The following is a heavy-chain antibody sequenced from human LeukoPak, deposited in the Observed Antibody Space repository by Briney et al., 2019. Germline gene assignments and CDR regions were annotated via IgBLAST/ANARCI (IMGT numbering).Heavy chain of an antibody. CDR3: ARVGYNWNLWFDF. V-gene: IGHV4-38-2*02. J-gene: IGHJ3*01. D-gene: IGHD1-7*01. CDR1: GYSMSSGYY. Sequence: SETLSLTCTVSGYSMSSGYYWGWIRQPPGKGPQWIGSIFHSGNSYYNPSLKSRVTISVDTSKNQFSLKVNSVTAADTAVYYCARVGYNWNLWFDFWGQGTTVTVSS. CDR2: IFHSGNS.